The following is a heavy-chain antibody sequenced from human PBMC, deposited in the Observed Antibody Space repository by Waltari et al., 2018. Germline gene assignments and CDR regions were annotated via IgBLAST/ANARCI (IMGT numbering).Heavy chain of an antibody. Sequence: EVQLVESGGGLVQPGRSLRLSCAASGFTFDDYAMHWVRHAPGKSLEWVSGTRWDSSSIGDADSVKGRFTISRDNAKNSLYLQMNSLRAEDTALYYCAKARYCSGGSCYSRNYFAYWGQGTLVTVSS. CDR3: AKARYCSGGSCYSRNYFAY. V-gene: IGHV3-9*01. J-gene: IGHJ4*02. CDR1: GFTFDDYA. CDR2: TRWDSSSI. D-gene: IGHD2-15*01.